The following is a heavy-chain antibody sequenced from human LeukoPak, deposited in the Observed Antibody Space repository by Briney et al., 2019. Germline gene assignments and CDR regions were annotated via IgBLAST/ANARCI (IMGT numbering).Heavy chain of an antibody. V-gene: IGHV4-61*02. CDR1: GGSISSGSYY. CDR2: IYTSGST. D-gene: IGHD3-9*01. CDR3: ATELYYDILTGYVDDY. Sequence: PSETLSLTCTVSGGSISSGSYYWSWIRQPAGKGLEWIGRIYTSGSTNYNPSLKSRVTISVDTSKNQFSLKLSSVTAADTAVYYCATELYYDILTGYVDDYWGQGTLVTFSS. J-gene: IGHJ4*02.